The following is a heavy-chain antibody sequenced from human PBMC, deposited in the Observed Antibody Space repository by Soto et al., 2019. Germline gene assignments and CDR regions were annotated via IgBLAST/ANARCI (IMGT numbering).Heavy chain of an antibody. Sequence: GPTLVNPTQTLTLTCTFSGFSLSTSGMCVSWIRQPPGKDLEWLALIDWDDDKYYSTSLKTRLTISKDTSKNQVVLTMTNMDPVDTATYYCARIPQRYYPSIVKHNYYYGMDVWGEGTTVTVSS. V-gene: IGHV2-70*01. J-gene: IGHJ6*04. CDR2: IDWDDDK. CDR3: ARIPQRYYPSIVKHNYYYGMDV. D-gene: IGHD6-6*01. CDR1: GFSLSTSGMC.